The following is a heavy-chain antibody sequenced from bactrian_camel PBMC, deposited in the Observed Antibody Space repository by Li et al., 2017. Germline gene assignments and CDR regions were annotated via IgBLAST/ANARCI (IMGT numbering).Heavy chain of an antibody. CDR3: AADSFNLQLARHYKY. V-gene: IGHV3S31*01. J-gene: IGHJ4*01. CDR2: IDRNGYPT. Sequence: DVQLVESGGGSVQAGGSLKLSCAASDYTYSTYCLGWFRQAPGQGREGIAAIDRNGYPTYTYAVKDRFTISKDNVKNTLYLEMNNLELEDTAVYFCAADSFNLQLARHYKYWGQGTQVTVS. CDR1: DYTYSTYC. D-gene: IGHD2*01.